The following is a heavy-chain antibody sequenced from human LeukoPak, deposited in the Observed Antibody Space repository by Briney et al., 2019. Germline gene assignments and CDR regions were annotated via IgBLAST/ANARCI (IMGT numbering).Heavy chain of an antibody. Sequence: PSETLSLTCTVSGGSISSTNDYWGWIRQPPGKGLEWIGSIYHSGSTNYNPSLKSRVTISVDKSKNQFSLKLSSVTAADTAVYYCARVGGSGGGTDFDYWGQGTLVTVSS. J-gene: IGHJ4*02. D-gene: IGHD3-10*01. V-gene: IGHV4-39*07. CDR1: GGSISSTNDY. CDR2: IYHSGST. CDR3: ARVGGSGGGTDFDY.